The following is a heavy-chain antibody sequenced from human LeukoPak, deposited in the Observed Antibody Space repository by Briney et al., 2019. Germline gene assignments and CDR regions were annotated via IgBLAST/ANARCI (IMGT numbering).Heavy chain of an antibody. CDR3: ARDPSLTTGDYSDAFDI. V-gene: IGHV3-30-3*01. CDR1: GFTFSSYA. D-gene: IGHD4-17*01. J-gene: IGHJ3*02. Sequence: PGGSLRLSCAASGFTFSSYAMHWVRQAPGKGLEWVAVISYDGSNKYYADSVKGRFTISRDNSKNTLYLQMNSLRAEDTAVYYCARDPSLTTGDYSDAFDIWGQGTMVTVSS. CDR2: ISYDGSNK.